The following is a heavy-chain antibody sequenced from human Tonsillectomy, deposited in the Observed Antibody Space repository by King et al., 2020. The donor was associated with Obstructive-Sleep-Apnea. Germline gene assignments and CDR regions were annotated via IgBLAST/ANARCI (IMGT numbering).Heavy chain of an antibody. CDR1: GGSFSDYY. CDR3: ARGSGAAAVNWFDP. V-gene: IGHV4-34*01. Sequence: VQLQQWGTGLLKPSETLSLTCAVFGGSFSDYYWSWIRQPPGKGLEWIGKINHSGSTNYNPSLQSRLTISVDTSKNQFSLRLNSVTAADTAVYYCARGSGAAAVNWFDPWGQGTLVTVSS. D-gene: IGHD6-13*01. J-gene: IGHJ5*02. CDR2: INHSGST.